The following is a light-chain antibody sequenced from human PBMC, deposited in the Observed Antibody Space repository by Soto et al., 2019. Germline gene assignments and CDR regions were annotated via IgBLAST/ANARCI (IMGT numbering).Light chain of an antibody. V-gene: IGLV2-14*03. Sequence: QSALTQPASVSGSPGQSITISCTGTGNDVGRYNFVSWYQQHPGKAPKLLIYDVTDRPSGVSNRFSGSKSGNTASLIISGLQAEDEADYYCSSYTSSTTLVFGGGTMLTVL. CDR1: GNDVGRYNF. CDR3: SSYTSSTTLV. CDR2: DVT. J-gene: IGLJ2*01.